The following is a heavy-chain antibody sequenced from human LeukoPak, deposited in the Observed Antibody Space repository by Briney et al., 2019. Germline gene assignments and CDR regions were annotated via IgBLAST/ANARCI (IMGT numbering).Heavy chain of an antibody. V-gene: IGHV4-61*08. Sequence: SETLSLTCTVSGGSVSNTGYYWTWIRQPPGKGLEWIGYIYHTGITNYNPSLKSRVTISLDRSKNQFSLKLTSVTAADTAVYYCARGGNYYGVYFDYWGQGTLVTVSS. CDR1: GGSVSNTGYY. CDR2: IYHTGIT. J-gene: IGHJ4*02. D-gene: IGHD3-22*01. CDR3: ARGGNYYGVYFDY.